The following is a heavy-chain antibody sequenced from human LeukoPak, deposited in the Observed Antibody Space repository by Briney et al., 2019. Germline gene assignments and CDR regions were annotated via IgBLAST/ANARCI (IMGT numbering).Heavy chain of an antibody. CDR3: ARDGGFGELSP. V-gene: IGHV3-64*04. CDR2: IAASWGNT. Sequence: GGSLRLSCLVSGFSFSSFGMHWVRQTPGKGLEFVSAIAASWGNTYYTASAKGRFTISRDNAKNTLYLQMNSLRAEDTAVYYCARDGGFGELSPWGQGTLVTVSS. J-gene: IGHJ5*02. CDR1: GFSFSSFG. D-gene: IGHD3-10*01.